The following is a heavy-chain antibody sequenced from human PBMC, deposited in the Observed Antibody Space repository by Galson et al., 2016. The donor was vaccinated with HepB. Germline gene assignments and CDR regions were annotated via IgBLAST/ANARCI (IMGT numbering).Heavy chain of an antibody. CDR1: GFTVSSNY. J-gene: IGHJ3*01. Sequence: SLRLSCAASGFTVSSNYMSWVRQAPGKGPEWISTIYSGGSKYYADSVKDRISISRDHSKNTLYLQMNSLKTEDTAVYYCATDRRDAYNWGSVGFDVWGQGTLVTVS. CDR3: ATDRRDAYNWGSVGFDV. V-gene: IGHV3-66*02. D-gene: IGHD5-24*01. CDR2: IYSGGSK.